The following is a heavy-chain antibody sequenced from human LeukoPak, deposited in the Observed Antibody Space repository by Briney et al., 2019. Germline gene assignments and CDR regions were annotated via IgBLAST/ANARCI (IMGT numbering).Heavy chain of an antibody. J-gene: IGHJ5*02. V-gene: IGHV5-51*01. Sequence: GESLQISCKGSGSSFTSYWIGWVRQLPGKGLEWMGIIYPGDSDTRYSPSFQGQVTISADKSISTAYLQWSSLKASDTAMYYCARHTTMMGTKWFDPWGQGTLVTVSS. D-gene: IGHD3-22*01. CDR1: GSSFTSYW. CDR3: ARHTTMMGTKWFDP. CDR2: IYPGDSDT.